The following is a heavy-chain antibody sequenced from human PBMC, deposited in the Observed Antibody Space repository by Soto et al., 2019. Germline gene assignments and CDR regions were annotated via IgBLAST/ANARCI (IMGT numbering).Heavy chain of an antibody. Sequence: PGGSLRLSCAASGFTFSSYGMHWVRQAPGKGLEWVAVISYDGSNKYYADSVKGRFTISRDNSKNTLYLQMNSLRAEYTAVYYCAKGRRWELTVYFDYWGQGTLVTVSS. CDR1: GFTFSSYG. D-gene: IGHD1-26*01. J-gene: IGHJ4*02. V-gene: IGHV3-30*18. CDR3: AKGRRWELTVYFDY. CDR2: ISYDGSNK.